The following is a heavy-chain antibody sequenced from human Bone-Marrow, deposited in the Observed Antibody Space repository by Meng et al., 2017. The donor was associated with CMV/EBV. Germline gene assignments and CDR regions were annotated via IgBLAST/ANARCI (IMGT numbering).Heavy chain of an antibody. D-gene: IGHD6-19*01. CDR3: ARDRIGNSSGWPNWFDP. CDR2: ISSSSSYI. Sequence: GESLKISCAASGFTFSSYSMNWVRQAPGKGLEWVSSISSSSSYIYYADSVKGRFTISRDNAKNSLYLQMNSLRAEDTAVYYCARDRIGNSSGWPNWFDPWGQGTLVTVSS. J-gene: IGHJ5*02. CDR1: GFTFSSYS. V-gene: IGHV3-21*01.